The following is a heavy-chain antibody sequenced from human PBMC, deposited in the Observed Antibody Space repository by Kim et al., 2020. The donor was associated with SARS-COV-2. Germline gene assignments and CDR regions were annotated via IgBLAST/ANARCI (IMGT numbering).Heavy chain of an antibody. Sequence: SETLSLTCAVSGGSISSSNWWSWVRQPPGKGLEWIGEIYHSGSTNYNPSFKSRVTISVDKSKHQFSLKLSSVTAADTAVYYCARNVHDYSKGGAFDIWGQETMVTVSS. J-gene: IGHJ3*02. V-gene: IGHV4-4*02. CDR2: IYHSGST. CDR3: ARNVHDYSKGGAFDI. D-gene: IGHD4-4*01. CDR1: GGSISSSNW.